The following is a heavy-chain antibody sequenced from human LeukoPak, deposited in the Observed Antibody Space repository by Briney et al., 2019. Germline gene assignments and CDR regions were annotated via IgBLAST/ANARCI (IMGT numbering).Heavy chain of an antibody. CDR1: GFTFSSYG. CDR3: ARIEGDILTDSPLEY. Sequence: PGGSLRLSCAASGFTFSSYGMHWVRQAPGKGLEWVALIWYDGSNKVYTGSVKGRFTISRDNSKNTLYLQMNSLRTEDTAVYYCARIEGDILTDSPLEYWGQGTLVTVSS. V-gene: IGHV3-33*01. D-gene: IGHD3-9*01. CDR2: IWYDGSNK. J-gene: IGHJ4*02.